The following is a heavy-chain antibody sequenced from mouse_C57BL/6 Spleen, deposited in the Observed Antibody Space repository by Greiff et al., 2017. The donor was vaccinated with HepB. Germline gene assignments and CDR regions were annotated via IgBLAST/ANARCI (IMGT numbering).Heavy chain of an antibody. CDR1: GFNIKDYY. CDR3: ASWGSSGYETYYFDY. Sequence: VQLQQSGAELVKPGASVKLSCTASGFNIKDYYMHWVKQRTEQGLEWIGRIDPEDGETKHAPKFQGKATITADTSSNTAYLQLSSLTSEDTAVYYCASWGSSGYETYYFDYWGQGTTLTVSS. D-gene: IGHD3-2*02. V-gene: IGHV14-2*01. J-gene: IGHJ2*01. CDR2: IDPEDGET.